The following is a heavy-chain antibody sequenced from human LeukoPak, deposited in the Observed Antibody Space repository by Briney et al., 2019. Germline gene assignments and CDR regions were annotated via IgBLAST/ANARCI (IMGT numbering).Heavy chain of an antibody. J-gene: IGHJ3*02. D-gene: IGHD3-10*01. CDR2: ISAYNGNT. V-gene: IGHV1-18*01. CDR3: ASLLWFGELSGDDAFDI. CDR1: GYTFTSYG. Sequence: ASVKVSCTASGYTFTSYGISWVRQAPGQGLEWMGWISAYNGNTNYAQKLQGRVTMTTDTSTSTAYMELRSLRPDDTAVYYCASLLWFGELSGDDAFDIWGQGTMVTVSS.